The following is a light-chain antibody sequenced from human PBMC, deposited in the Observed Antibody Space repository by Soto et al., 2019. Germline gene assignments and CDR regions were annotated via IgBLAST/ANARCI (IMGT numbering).Light chain of an antibody. Sequence: EIVLTQSPGTLSLSPGERATLSCRASQSVSSSYLAWYQQKPGQAPRLLIYGASSRATGIPDRFSGSGSGTDITLTISRLEPEDFAVYYWQQYGSSPGTFGQGTKVEIK. J-gene: IGKJ1*01. CDR2: GAS. V-gene: IGKV3-20*01. CDR1: QSVSSSY. CDR3: QQYGSSPGT.